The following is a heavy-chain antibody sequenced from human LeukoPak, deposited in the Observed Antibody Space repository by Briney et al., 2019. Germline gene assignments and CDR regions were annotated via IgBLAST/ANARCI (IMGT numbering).Heavy chain of an antibody. D-gene: IGHD5-18*01. V-gene: IGHV3-21*05. CDR3: AREYGYRHQYYFDS. J-gene: IGHJ4*02. CDR2: ISSSSSYI. CDR1: GFTFSSYE. Sequence: GGSLRLSCAASGFTFSSYEMNWVRQAPGKGLEWVSYISSSSSYIYYADSVKGRFTISRDNAKNSLYLQMNSLRAEDTAVYYCAREYGYRHQYYFDSWGQGTLVIVSS.